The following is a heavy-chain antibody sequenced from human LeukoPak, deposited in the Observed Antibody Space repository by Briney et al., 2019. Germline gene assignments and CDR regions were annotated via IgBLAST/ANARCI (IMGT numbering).Heavy chain of an antibody. J-gene: IGHJ4*02. CDR3: ARFVRHQLTTTDY. D-gene: IGHD4-17*01. CDR2: MNPETSGT. V-gene: IGHV1-8*01. Sequence: GASVKVAYKTSGYIFTHYDINWVRQATGHGLEWMGWMNPETSGTQPAQKFQGRLIMTMDASAGTAYMELSSLTSDDTAVYYCARFVRHQLTTTDYWGQGTLVTVSS. CDR1: GYIFTHYD.